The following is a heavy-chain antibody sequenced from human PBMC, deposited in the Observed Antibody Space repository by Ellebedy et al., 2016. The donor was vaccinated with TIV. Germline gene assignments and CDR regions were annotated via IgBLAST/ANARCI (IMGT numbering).Heavy chain of an antibody. CDR1: GFTFSDYG. CDR3: ARDDYYDPLDI. CDR2: MWYDGSNK. J-gene: IGHJ3*02. D-gene: IGHD3-22*01. V-gene: IGHV3-33*08. Sequence: GESLKISCAASGFTFSDYGMHWVRQAPGKGLEWVAYMWYDGSNKKYADSVRGRFTISRDNSKNTLNLQMNSLRADDTAVYYCARDDYYDPLDIWGQGTMVTVSS.